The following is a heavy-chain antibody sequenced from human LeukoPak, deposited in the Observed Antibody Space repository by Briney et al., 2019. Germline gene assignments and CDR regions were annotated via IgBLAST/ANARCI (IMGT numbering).Heavy chain of an antibody. CDR2: ISIYSGNT. V-gene: IGHV1-18*01. Sequence: ASVKVSCKASGYTFTSHGLSWARQAPGQGLEWMGWISIYSGNTNYAQKFQDRISMTTDTSTSTAYMELRSLKSDDTAVYYCARELGNGMDVWGQGTTVTVSS. CDR3: ARELGNGMDV. J-gene: IGHJ6*02. CDR1: GYTFTSHG.